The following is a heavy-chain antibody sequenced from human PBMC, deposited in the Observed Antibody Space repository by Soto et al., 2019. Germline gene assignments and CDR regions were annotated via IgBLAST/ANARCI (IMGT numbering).Heavy chain of an antibody. D-gene: IGHD3-10*01. CDR1: GFTFDDYA. J-gene: IGHJ3*02. CDR3: AKDRGGVLWFGEKGAFDI. CDR2: ISWNSGSI. Sequence: PGGSLSLSCAASGFTFDDYAMHWVRQAPGKGLEWVSGISWNSGSIGYADSVKGRFTISRDNAKNSLYLQMNSLRAEDTALYYCAKDRGGVLWFGEKGAFDIWGQGTMVTVSS. V-gene: IGHV3-9*01.